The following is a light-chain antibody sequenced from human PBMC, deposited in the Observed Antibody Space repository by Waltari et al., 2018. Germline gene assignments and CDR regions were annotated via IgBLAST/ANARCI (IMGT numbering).Light chain of an antibody. CDR2: GAS. CDR3: QQYGSSPRA. J-gene: IGKJ1*01. Sequence: EIVLTQSPGTLPLSPGGRATLSCRASQSVSSSYLAWYQQKPGQAPRHLIYGASSRATGIPDRFSGSGSGTDFTLTISRLEPEDFAVYYCQQYGSSPRAFGQGTKVEIK. V-gene: IGKV3-20*01. CDR1: QSVSSSY.